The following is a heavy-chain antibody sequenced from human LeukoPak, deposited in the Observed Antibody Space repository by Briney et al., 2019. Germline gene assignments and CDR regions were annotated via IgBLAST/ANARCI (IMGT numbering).Heavy chain of an antibody. Sequence: ASVKVSCKASGYTFTDYYIHWVRQAPGQGLEWMGWINPDSGGTNYAQKFQGRVTMTRDTSISTAYMELSRLRSDDTAVYYCARGLRLRLSGYLDYWGQGTLVTVSS. CDR3: ARGLRLRLSGYLDY. J-gene: IGHJ4*02. V-gene: IGHV1-2*02. CDR1: GYTFTDYY. CDR2: INPDSGGT. D-gene: IGHD2-15*01.